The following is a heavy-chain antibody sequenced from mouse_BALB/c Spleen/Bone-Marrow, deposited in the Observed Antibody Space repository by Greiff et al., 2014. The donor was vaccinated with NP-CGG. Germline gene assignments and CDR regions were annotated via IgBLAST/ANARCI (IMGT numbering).Heavy chain of an antibody. CDR3: VRRDSLGYWFAY. CDR2: IRSKSNNYAT. J-gene: IGHJ3*01. Sequence: DVKLVESGGGLVQPKGSLKLSCAASGFTFNTYAMNWVRQAPGKGLEWVARIRSKSNNYATYYADSVKDRFTISRDDSQSMLYLQMNNLKTEDTAMYYCVRRDSLGYWFAYWGQGTLVTVSA. CDR1: GFTFNTYA. V-gene: IGHV10-1*02. D-gene: IGHD3-3*01.